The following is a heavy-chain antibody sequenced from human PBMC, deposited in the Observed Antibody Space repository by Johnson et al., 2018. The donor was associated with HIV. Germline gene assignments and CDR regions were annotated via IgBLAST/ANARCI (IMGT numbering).Heavy chain of an antibody. Sequence: VQLVESGGGLVQPGGSLRLSCAASGFTFNSYAMHWVRQAPGKGLEWVAVISYDGSNKYYADSVKGRFTISRANSKTTLYLQMNSLRAEDPPVYYCARVSPGGSRRGAFDIWGQGTMVTVSS. D-gene: IGHD3-16*01. CDR1: GFTFNSYA. J-gene: IGHJ3*02. CDR3: ARVSPGGSRRGAFDI. V-gene: IGHV3-30*04. CDR2: ISYDGSNK.